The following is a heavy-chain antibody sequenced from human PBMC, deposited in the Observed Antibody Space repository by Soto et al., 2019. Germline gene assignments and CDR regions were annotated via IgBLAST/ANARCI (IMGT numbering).Heavy chain of an antibody. Sequence: GESLKISCKGSGYSFTSYWISWVRQMPGKGLEWMGRIDPSDSYTNYSPSFQGHVTISADKSISTAYLQWSSLKASDTAMYYCASDTAMVTDYYGMDVWGQGTTVTVS. D-gene: IGHD5-18*01. CDR1: GYSFTSYW. J-gene: IGHJ6*02. V-gene: IGHV5-10-1*01. CDR3: ASDTAMVTDYYGMDV. CDR2: IDPSDSYT.